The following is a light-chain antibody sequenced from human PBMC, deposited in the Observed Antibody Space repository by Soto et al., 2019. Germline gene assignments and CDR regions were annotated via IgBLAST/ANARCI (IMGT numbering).Light chain of an antibody. V-gene: IGKV1-39*01. CDR3: QQTKSYPST. CDR2: GAS. Sequence: DIQMTQSPSSLSASVGDRVTITCQANHDIRNYLNWYQQKPGKAPKLLIYGASTLQSGVPSGFSGSGFGTDFTLTISSLRAEDFAIYFCQQTKSYPSTFGGGTKVDIK. J-gene: IGKJ4*01. CDR1: HDIRNY.